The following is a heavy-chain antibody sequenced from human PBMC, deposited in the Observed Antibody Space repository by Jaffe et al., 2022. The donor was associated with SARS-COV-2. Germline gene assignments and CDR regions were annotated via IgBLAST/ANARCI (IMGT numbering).Heavy chain of an antibody. CDR2: IKSKTDGGTT. D-gene: IGHD1-26*01. CDR3: TTALIVGGAFDI. Sequence: EVQLVESGGGLVKPGGSLRLSCAASGFTFSNAWMSWVRQAPGKGLEWVGRIKSKTDGGTTDYAAPVKGRFTISRDDSKNTLYLQMNSLKTEDTAVYYCTTALIVGGAFDIWGQGTMVTVSS. V-gene: IGHV3-15*01. J-gene: IGHJ3*02. CDR1: GFTFSNAW.